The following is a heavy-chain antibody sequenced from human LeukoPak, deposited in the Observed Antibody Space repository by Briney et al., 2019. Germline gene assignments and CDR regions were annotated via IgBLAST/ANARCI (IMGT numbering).Heavy chain of an antibody. CDR2: IYTSGST. CDR3: ARESRFRYSGSWVKFETDY. D-gene: IGHD1-26*01. Sequence: PSETLSLTCTVSGGSISSYYWSWIRQPAGKGLEWIGRIYTSGSTNYNPSLKSRVTMSVDTSKNQFSLKLSSVTAADTAEYYCARESRFRYSGSWVKFETDYWGQGTLVTVSS. V-gene: IGHV4-4*07. J-gene: IGHJ4*02. CDR1: GGSISSYY.